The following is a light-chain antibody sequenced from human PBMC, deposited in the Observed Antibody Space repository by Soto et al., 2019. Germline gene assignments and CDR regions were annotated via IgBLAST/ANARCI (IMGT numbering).Light chain of an antibody. J-gene: IGLJ1*01. CDR3: SSYTSSSTSYV. Sequence: QSVLTQPASVSGSPGQSITISCTGTSSDVGGYNYVSWYQQHPGKAPKLMIYEVSNRPSGVSNRFSGSKSGNTASLTISGLQAEDEADYYCSSYTSSSTSYVFGTGTKFTVL. CDR1: SSDVGGYNY. CDR2: EVS. V-gene: IGLV2-14*01.